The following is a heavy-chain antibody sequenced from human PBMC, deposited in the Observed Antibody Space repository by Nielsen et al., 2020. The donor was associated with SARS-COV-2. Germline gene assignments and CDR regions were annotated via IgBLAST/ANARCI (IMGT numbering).Heavy chain of an antibody. J-gene: IGHJ5*02. CDR3: ARARGGILTGHPWFDP. CDR1: GFTFSDYY. CDR2: ISSSGSTI. D-gene: IGHD3-9*01. Sequence: GGSLRLSCAASGFTFSDYYMSWIRQAPGKGLEWVSYISSSGSTIYYADSVKGRFTISRDNAKNSLYLQMNSLRAGDTAVYYCARARGGILTGHPWFDPWGQGTLVTVSS. V-gene: IGHV3-11*04.